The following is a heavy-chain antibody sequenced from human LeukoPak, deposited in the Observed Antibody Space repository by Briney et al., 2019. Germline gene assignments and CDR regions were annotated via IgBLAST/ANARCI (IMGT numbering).Heavy chain of an antibody. V-gene: IGHV3-30*18. CDR3: AKDTGVEDGLEWLVNDAFDI. CDR2: ISYDGSNK. CDR1: GFTFSSYG. Sequence: GRSLRLSCAASGFTFSSYGMHWVRQAPGKGLEWVAVISYDGSNKYYADSVKGRFTISRDNSKNALNLQMNSLRAEDTAVYYCAKDTGVEDGLEWLVNDAFDIWGQGTMVSVSS. D-gene: IGHD3-3*01. J-gene: IGHJ3*02.